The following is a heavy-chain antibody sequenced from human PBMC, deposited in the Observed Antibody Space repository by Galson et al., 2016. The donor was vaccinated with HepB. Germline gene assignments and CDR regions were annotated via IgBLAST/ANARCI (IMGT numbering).Heavy chain of an antibody. CDR3: VRQMFYPFGSAYEKWSDT. CDR2: VYPGDSDT. Sequence: QSGAEVKKPGESLRISCKGSGYSFTNFWIGWVRQMPGKGLEWMGSVYPGDSDTRYSPSFQGQVTISADKSIYTAYLQWSRLKASDTAMYYCVRQMFYPFGSAYEKWSDTWGQGSLVTVSS. D-gene: IGHD3-16*01. J-gene: IGHJ5*02. V-gene: IGHV5-51*01. CDR1: GYSFTNFW.